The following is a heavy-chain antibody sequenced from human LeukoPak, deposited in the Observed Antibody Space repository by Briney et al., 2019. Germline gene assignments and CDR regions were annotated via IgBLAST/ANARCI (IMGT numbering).Heavy chain of an antibody. CDR1: GFTFDDYG. D-gene: IGHD3-10*02. CDR3: AGAITMSSGFAFDI. CDR2: INWNGGST. V-gene: IGHV3-20*04. Sequence: CPGGSLRLSCAASGFTFDDYGMSWVRQAPGKGLEWVSGINWNGGSTGYADSVKGRFTISRDNAKNSLYLQMNSLRAEDTALYYCAGAITMSSGFAFDIWGQGTMVTVSS. J-gene: IGHJ3*02.